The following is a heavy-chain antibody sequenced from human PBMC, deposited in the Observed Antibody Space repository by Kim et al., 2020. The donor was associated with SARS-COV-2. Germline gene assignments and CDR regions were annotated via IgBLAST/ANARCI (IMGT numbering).Heavy chain of an antibody. J-gene: IGHJ6*02. CDR3: ARGLWLYYYVMDV. Sequence: DYSVSVKSRITINPDTPKNQFTLQLNSVTPEDTAVYYCARGLWLYYYVMDVWGQGTTVTVSS. V-gene: IGHV6-1*01. D-gene: IGHD3-10*01.